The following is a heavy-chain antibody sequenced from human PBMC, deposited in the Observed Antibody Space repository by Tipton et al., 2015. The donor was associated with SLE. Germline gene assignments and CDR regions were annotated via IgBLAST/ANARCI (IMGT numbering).Heavy chain of an antibody. CDR1: GFTFSSYG. CDR3: AKGGLTTRPFDY. J-gene: IGHJ4*02. V-gene: IGHV3-30*02. CDR2: ITYDGSSE. D-gene: IGHD4/OR15-4a*01. Sequence: SLRLSCVASGFTFSSYGMHWVRQAPGKWLEWVAFITYDGSSEYFADSVKGRFTISRDSSKKTLYLQMNALRAEDTAMYYCAKGGLTTRPFDYWGQGTLVTVSS.